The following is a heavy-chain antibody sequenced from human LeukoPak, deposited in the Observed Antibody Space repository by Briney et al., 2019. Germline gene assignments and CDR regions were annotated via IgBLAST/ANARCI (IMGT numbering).Heavy chain of an antibody. CDR3: ARMNYYDSSGFDY. D-gene: IGHD3-22*01. V-gene: IGHV4-4*02. CDR1: GGSIKSNNW. Sequence: PSGTLSLTCAVSGGSIKSNNWWSWVRQPPGKGLEWIGEIYHSGSTNYNPSLKSRVTISVDKSKNQFSLKLSSVTAADTAVYYCARMNYYDSSGFDYWGQGTLVTVSS. J-gene: IGHJ4*02. CDR2: IYHSGST.